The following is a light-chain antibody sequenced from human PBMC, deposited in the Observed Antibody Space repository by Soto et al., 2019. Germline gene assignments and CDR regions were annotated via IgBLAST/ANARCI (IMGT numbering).Light chain of an antibody. J-gene: IGKJ1*01. V-gene: IGKV3-20*01. CDR1: RSISSSY. Sequence: EVVLTQSPGTLSLSPGERATLSCRTSRSISSSYLAWYQQKPGQPPRHLIYGTSNRANGIPDRFSGSGSGTDFTLTITRLEPEDFAVYYCQHYATSPRTFGQGTKVEVK. CDR3: QHYATSPRT. CDR2: GTS.